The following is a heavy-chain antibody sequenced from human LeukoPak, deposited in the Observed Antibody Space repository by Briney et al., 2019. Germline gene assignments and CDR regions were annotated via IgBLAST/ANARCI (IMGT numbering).Heavy chain of an antibody. CDR2: MNPNSGGT. V-gene: IGHV1-2*02. J-gene: IGHJ3*02. CDR3: ARGGSGWFDAFDI. CDR1: GYTFTSYD. Sequence: ASVKVSCKASGYTFTSYDINWVRQAPGQGLEWTGWMNPNSGGTNYAQKFLGRVTMTRDTSITTAYMELSRLRSDDTAVYYCARGGSGWFDAFDIWGQGTMVTVSS. D-gene: IGHD6-19*01.